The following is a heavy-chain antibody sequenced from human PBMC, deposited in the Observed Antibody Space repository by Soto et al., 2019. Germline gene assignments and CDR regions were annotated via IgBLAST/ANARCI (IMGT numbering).Heavy chain of an antibody. CDR3: AKDRSGWPTYHYYRMDV. J-gene: IGHJ6*02. CDR2: ISYDGSNK. D-gene: IGHD6-19*01. CDR1: GFTFSSYG. Sequence: GGSLRLSCAASGFTFSSYGMHWVRQAPGKGLEWVAVISYDGSNKYYADSVKGRFTISIDNSKNTLYLQMNSLRAEDTAVYYCAKDRSGWPTYHYYRMDVWGQGTTVTVSS. V-gene: IGHV3-30*18.